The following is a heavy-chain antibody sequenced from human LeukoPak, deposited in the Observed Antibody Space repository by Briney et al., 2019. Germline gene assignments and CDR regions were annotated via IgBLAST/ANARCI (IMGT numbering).Heavy chain of an antibody. J-gene: IGHJ5*02. CDR2: ISAYNGNT. D-gene: IGHD3-22*01. CDR3: ARAMYYYDSSGYSPARWFDP. V-gene: IGHV1-18*01. Sequence: GASVKVSCKASGYTLTSYGISWVRQAPGQGLEWMGWISAYNGNTNYAQKLQGRVTMTTDTSTSTAYMELRSLRSDDTAVYYCARAMYYYDSSGYSPARWFDPWGQGTLVTVSS. CDR1: GYTLTSYG.